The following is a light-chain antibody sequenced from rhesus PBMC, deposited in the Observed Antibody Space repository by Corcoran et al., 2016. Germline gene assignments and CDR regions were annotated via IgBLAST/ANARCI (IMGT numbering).Light chain of an antibody. Sequence: DIQMTQSPSSLSASVGDTVTITCRASQGISSWLAWYQQKPGKAPKLLIYKASSLQSGVPSRVSGSGSVTDFTLPISSLQSEDFATYYCQQYSSRPYSFGQGTKVEIK. CDR3: QQYSSRPYS. CDR2: KAS. CDR1: QGISSW. V-gene: IGKV1-22*01. J-gene: IGKJ2*01.